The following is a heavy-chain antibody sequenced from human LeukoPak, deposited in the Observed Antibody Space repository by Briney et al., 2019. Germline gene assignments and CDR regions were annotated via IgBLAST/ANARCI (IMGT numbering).Heavy chain of an antibody. CDR3: VRGTYGSDM. CDR1: GFTFTSYW. J-gene: IGHJ4*02. Sequence: PGASLRLTCAASGFTFTSYWMTWVRQAPGKGLDWVATIKYDGSEKYYADSVKGRFIVSRDNAKTSLYLQMNSLRAEDTAVYYCVRGTYGSDMWGQGILVTVSS. V-gene: IGHV3-7*05. D-gene: IGHD3-10*01. CDR2: IKYDGSEK.